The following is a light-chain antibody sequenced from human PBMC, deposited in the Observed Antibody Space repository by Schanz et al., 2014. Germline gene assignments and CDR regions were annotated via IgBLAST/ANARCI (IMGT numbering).Light chain of an antibody. J-gene: IGKJ1*01. CDR2: DAS. Sequence: DIQMTQSPSSLSASVGDRVTMVCQASQDISNYLNWFQQKPGKAPKLLIYDASDLETGVPSRFSGSGSGTEFTLTISSLQPDDFATYSCQQYNTYWTFGQGTKVEIK. CDR1: QDISNY. CDR3: QQYNTYWT. V-gene: IGKV1-33*01.